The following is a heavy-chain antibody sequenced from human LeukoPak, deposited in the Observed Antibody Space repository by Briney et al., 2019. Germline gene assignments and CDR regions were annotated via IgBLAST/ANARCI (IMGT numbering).Heavy chain of an antibody. CDR3: ARVRSGYDWDYYYGMDV. CDR1: GFTFTSYA. CDR2: INTNTGNP. V-gene: IGHV7-4-1*02. Sequence: GRSLRLSCAASGFTFTSYAMNWVRQAPGQGLEWMGWINTNTGNPTYAQGFTGRFVFSLDTSVSTAYLQISSLKAEDTAVYYCARVRSGYDWDYYYGMDVWGQGTTVTVSS. J-gene: IGHJ6*02. D-gene: IGHD5-12*01.